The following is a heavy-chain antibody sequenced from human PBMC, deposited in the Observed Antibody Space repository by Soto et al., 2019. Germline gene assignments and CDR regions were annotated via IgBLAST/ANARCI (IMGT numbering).Heavy chain of an antibody. CDR1: GGTFSSYA. D-gene: IGHD5-12*01. CDR2: IIPIFGTA. Sequence: GASVKVSCKASGGTFSSYAISWVRQAPGRGLEWMGGIIPIFGTANYAQKFQGRVTITADESTSTAYMELSSLRSEDTAVYYCARGGDGYHDYWGQGTLVTVSS. V-gene: IGHV1-69*13. CDR3: ARGGDGYHDY. J-gene: IGHJ4*02.